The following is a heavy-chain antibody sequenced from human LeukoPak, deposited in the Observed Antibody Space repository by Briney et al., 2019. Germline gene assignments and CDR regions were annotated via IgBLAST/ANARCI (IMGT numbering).Heavy chain of an antibody. D-gene: IGHD4-23*01. CDR2: IIPILGIA. V-gene: IGHV1-69*04. J-gene: IGHJ5*02. CDR1: GGTFSSYA. Sequence: ASVKVSCKASGGTFSSYAISWVRQAPGQGLEWMGRIIPILGIANYAQKFQGRVTITADKSTSTAYMELSSLRSEDTAVYYCARPEIRDGGWFDPWGQGTLVTVSS. CDR3: ARPEIRDGGWFDP.